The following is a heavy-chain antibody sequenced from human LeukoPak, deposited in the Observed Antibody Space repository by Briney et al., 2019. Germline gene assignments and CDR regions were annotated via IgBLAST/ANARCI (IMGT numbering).Heavy chain of an antibody. Sequence: PGGSLRLSCAASEFSVGSNYMTWVRQAPGKGLVWVSRINGDGTSTAYADSVKGRFTISRDNAMDTMYLQMNSLRVEDTAVYYCVRSIAVINAKNWFDPWGQGTLVTVSS. CDR2: INGDGTST. CDR3: VRSIAVINAKNWFDP. D-gene: IGHD6-19*01. J-gene: IGHJ5*02. CDR1: EFSVGSNY. V-gene: IGHV3-74*01.